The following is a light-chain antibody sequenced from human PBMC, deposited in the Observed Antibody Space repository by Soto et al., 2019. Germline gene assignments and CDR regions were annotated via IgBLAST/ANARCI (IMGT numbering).Light chain of an antibody. Sequence: QSVLTQPASVSGSPGQSITISCTGTSSDVDGYNYVSWYQQHPGKAPKLMIYEVSNRPSGVSNRFSGSKSGNTASLTISGLQAEDEADYYCSSYTSSLYVFGTGTKLTVL. CDR3: SSYTSSLYV. CDR1: SSDVDGYNY. J-gene: IGLJ1*01. CDR2: EVS. V-gene: IGLV2-14*01.